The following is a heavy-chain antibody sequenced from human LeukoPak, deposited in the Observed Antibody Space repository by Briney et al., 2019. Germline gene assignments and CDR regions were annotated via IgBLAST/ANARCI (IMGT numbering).Heavy chain of an antibody. V-gene: IGHV1-2*02. CDR3: ARDDYGDLQYFEN. CDR2: VNPNSGGT. Sequence: ASVKVSCKASGYTFTGYYMHWVRQAPGQGLEWMGWVNPNSGGTNYAQKFQGRVTMTRATSISTAYMELSRLRSDDTAVYYCARDDYGDLQYFENWGQGTLVTVSS. J-gene: IGHJ4*02. D-gene: IGHD4-17*01. CDR1: GYTFTGYY.